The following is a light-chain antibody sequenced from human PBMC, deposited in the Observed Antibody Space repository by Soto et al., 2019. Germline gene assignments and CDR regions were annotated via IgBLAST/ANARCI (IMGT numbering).Light chain of an antibody. Sequence: DIQMTQSPSTLSASVGDRVTITCRASQSFSSWLAWYQQKPGKAPKLLIYDASSLESGVPSRFSGSGSGTEFTLTISSLQPDDFATYYCQQYNSYSPLTFGGGTTVEIK. CDR3: QQYNSYSPLT. CDR1: QSFSSW. J-gene: IGKJ4*01. V-gene: IGKV1-5*01. CDR2: DAS.